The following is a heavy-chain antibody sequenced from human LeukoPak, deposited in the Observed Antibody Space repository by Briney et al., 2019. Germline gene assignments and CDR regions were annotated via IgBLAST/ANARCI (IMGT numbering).Heavy chain of an antibody. Sequence: ASVKVSCKASGYTFTSYYMHWVRQAPGQGLEWMGIINPSGGSTSYAQKFQGRVTITTDESTSTAYMELSSLRSEDTAVYYCARAMGIAVADDAFDLWGQGTMVTVSS. CDR2: INPSGGST. J-gene: IGHJ3*01. V-gene: IGHV1-46*01. D-gene: IGHD6-19*01. CDR1: GYTFTSYY. CDR3: ARAMGIAVADDAFDL.